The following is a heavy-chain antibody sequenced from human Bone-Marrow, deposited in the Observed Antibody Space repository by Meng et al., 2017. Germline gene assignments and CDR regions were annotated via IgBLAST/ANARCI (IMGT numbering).Heavy chain of an antibody. CDR3: ARGAKTIWFGELFWGIDY. D-gene: IGHD3-10*01. V-gene: IGHV1-2*06. CDR2: INPNSGGT. Sequence: ASVKVSCKASGYTFTGYYMHWVRQAPGQGLEWMGRINPNSGGTNYAQKFQGRVTMTRDTSISTAYMELSRLGSDDTAVYYCARGAKTIWFGELFWGIDYWAQGTLVTFSS. CDR1: GYTFTGYY. J-gene: IGHJ4*02.